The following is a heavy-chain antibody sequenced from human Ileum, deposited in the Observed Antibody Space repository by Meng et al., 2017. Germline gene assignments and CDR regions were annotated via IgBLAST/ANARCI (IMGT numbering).Heavy chain of an antibody. CDR2: IYHSGLV. Sequence: QGHLQGPGPGLVKPSGTLSLTCAVSGDSISTTNWWNWVRQPPGEGLEWIGEIYHSGLVNYNLSLKSRVTLSIDKSKNQFSLKLISVTAADTGVYYCAANSGKKMHSWGQGTLVTVSS. D-gene: IGHD4-23*01. CDR3: AANSGKKMHS. CDR1: GDSISTTNW. V-gene: IGHV4-4*02. J-gene: IGHJ4*02.